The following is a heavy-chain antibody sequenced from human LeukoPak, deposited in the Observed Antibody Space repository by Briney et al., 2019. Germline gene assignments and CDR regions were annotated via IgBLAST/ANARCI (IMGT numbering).Heavy chain of an antibody. Sequence: GGSLGLSCAASGFTFSSYAMSWVRQAPGKGLEWVSAISGSGGSTYYADSVKGRFTISRDNSKNTLYLQMNSLRAEDTAVYYCAGDSYGYLLAYWGRGTLVTVSS. J-gene: IGHJ4*02. CDR1: GFTFSSYA. D-gene: IGHD5-18*01. CDR3: AGDSYGYLLAY. V-gene: IGHV3-23*01. CDR2: ISGSGGST.